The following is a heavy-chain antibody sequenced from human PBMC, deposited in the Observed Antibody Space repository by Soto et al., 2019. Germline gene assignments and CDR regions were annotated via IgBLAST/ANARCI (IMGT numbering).Heavy chain of an antibody. V-gene: IGHV3-53*04. Sequence: GGSLRLSCAASGFTVSSNYMSWVRQAPGKGLEWVSVIYSGGSTYYADSVKGRFTISRHNYKNTLYLQMNSLRAEDTAVYYCARAFDYGDYEYFQHWGQGTLVTVSS. CDR2: IYSGGST. D-gene: IGHD4-17*01. CDR3: ARAFDYGDYEYFQH. J-gene: IGHJ1*01. CDR1: GFTVSSNY.